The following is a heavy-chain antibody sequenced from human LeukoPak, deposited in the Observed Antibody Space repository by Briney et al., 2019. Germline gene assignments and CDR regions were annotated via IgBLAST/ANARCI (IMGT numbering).Heavy chain of an antibody. Sequence: PSETLSLTCAVYGGSFSGYYWSWLRQPPGKGLEWIGEINHSGSTNYNPSLKSRVTISVDTSKNQFSLKLSSVTAADTAVYYCARGGYCSSTSCYLDIWGQGTMVTVSS. V-gene: IGHV4-34*01. D-gene: IGHD2-2*01. J-gene: IGHJ3*02. CDR2: INHSGST. CDR3: ARGGYCSSTSCYLDI. CDR1: GGSFSGYY.